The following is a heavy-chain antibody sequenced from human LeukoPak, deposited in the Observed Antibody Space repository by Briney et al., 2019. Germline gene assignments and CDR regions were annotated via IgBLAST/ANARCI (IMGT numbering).Heavy chain of an antibody. D-gene: IGHD3-22*01. V-gene: IGHV1-8*03. CDR3: VRGYYDSSGYYFLSAFDI. Sequence: GASVKVSCKASGYTFTSYDINWVRQATGQGLEWMGWMNPNSGNTGYAQKFQGRVTITRNTSISTAYMELSSLRSEDTAVYYCVRGYYDSSGYYFLSAFDIWGQGTMVTVSS. J-gene: IGHJ3*02. CDR2: MNPNSGNT. CDR1: GYTFTSYD.